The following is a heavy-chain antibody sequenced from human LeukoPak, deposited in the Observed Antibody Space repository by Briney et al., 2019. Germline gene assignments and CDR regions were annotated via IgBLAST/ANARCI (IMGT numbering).Heavy chain of an antibody. J-gene: IGHJ6*02. CDR2: MKRDGSKK. CDR3: ARVPTRAYYYGMDV. D-gene: IGHD5-24*01. CDR1: GFALSTYW. Sequence: PGGPLRLSCGVPGFALSTYWLTWVPRAPGKGLGWVANMKRDGSKKYYVDAVKGRFTISRDNAKNSLYLQMTSLRAEDTAVYYCARVPTRAYYYGMDVWGQGTTVTVSS. V-gene: IGHV3-7*03.